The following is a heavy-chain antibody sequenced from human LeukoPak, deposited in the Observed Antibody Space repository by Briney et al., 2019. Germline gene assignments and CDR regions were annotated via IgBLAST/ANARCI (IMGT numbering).Heavy chain of an antibody. V-gene: IGHV4-34*01. CDR1: GGSFSGYY. Sequence: PSETLSLTCAVYGGSFSGYYWSWIRQPPGKGLEWIGEINHSGSTNYNPSLKSRVTISVDTSKNQFSLKPSSVTAADTAVYYCARGPSVTTRDYYYYYGMDVWGQGTTVTVSS. CDR3: ARGPSVTTRDYYYYYGMDV. D-gene: IGHD4-17*01. CDR2: INHSGST. J-gene: IGHJ6*02.